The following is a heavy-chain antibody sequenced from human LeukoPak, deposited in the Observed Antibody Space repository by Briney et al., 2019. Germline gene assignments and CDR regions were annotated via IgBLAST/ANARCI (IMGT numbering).Heavy chain of an antibody. D-gene: IGHD5-12*01. Sequence: AETLSLTCAVYGGSFSGYYWSWIRQPPGKGLEWIGEINHSGSTNYNPSLKSRVTISVDTSKNQFSLKLSSVTAADTAVYYCARGGYSGYLTYWGQGTLVTVSS. CDR1: GGSFSGYY. CDR3: ARGGYSGYLTY. CDR2: INHSGST. J-gene: IGHJ4*02. V-gene: IGHV4-34*01.